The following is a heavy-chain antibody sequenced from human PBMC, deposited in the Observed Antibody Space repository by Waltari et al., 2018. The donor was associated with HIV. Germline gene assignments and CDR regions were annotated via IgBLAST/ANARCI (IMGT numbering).Heavy chain of an antibody. CDR2: FHTSGTT. J-gene: IGHJ5*02. V-gene: IGHV4-61*02. CDR3: ARVSLAGWFDP. CDR1: GGSISSWSYS. Sequence: QVPLQESGPGLVKPSQTLSLTCPASGGSISSWSYSWSWIRQPAGKGLEWIGRFHTSGTTNYNPSLKSRVTISVDTSKNQISLKMRSVTAADTAVYYCARVSLAGWFDPWGQGTLVTVSS. D-gene: IGHD6-19*01.